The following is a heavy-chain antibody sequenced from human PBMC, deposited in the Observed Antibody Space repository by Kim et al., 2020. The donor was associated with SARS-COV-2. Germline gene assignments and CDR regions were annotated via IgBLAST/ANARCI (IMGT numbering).Heavy chain of an antibody. J-gene: IGHJ4*02. D-gene: IGHD1-20*01. V-gene: IGHV3-15*01. CDR3: TTDLVITGTTLNY. Sequence: YAAPVKDRFTISRDDSNNTLYLQMNSLKTEDTAVYYCTTDLVITGTTLNYWGQGTLVTVSS.